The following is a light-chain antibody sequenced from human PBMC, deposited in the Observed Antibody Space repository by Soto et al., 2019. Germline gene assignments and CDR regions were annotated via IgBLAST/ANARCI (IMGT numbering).Light chain of an antibody. CDR2: SNN. Sequence: HSVLTQPPSASGTPGQRVTISCSGSSSNIGSNYVYWYQQLPGTAPKLLIYSNNQRPSGVPDRFSGSKSGTSASLAISGLRSDDESDYYCAAWDDSLSGHVVFGGGTKLTVL. J-gene: IGLJ2*01. CDR3: AAWDDSLSGHVV. V-gene: IGLV1-47*02. CDR1: SSNIGSNY.